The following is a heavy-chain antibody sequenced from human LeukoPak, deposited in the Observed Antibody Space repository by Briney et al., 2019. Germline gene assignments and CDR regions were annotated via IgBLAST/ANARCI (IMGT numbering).Heavy chain of an antibody. CDR3: ASSTVTTRGVGDFDL. CDR2: IWYDGSNE. J-gene: IGHJ3*01. CDR1: AFILRTYG. Sequence: SGGSLRLSCEASAFILRTYGMNCVRQAPGKGLEWVAIIWYDGSNEYYADSVKGRFSISRDNSKSTLYLEMNSLRADDTAIYYCASSTVTTRGVGDFDLWGHGTWVTVSS. D-gene: IGHD4-17*01. V-gene: IGHV3-33*01.